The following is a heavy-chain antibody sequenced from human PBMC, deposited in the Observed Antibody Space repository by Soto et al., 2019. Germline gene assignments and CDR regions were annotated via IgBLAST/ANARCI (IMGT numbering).Heavy chain of an antibody. CDR3: VRACAGVTRWLVEYSLHV. D-gene: IGHD6-19*01. V-gene: IGHV3-66*01. Sequence: EGHLVVSGGGLVQPGGSLRLSCAASGFSVSTNYMSCVRQAPGKGLESVSVIFSDGNTYYADSVKGRFTISRDNSKNTLYLQVDSLRVEDTSVYYCVRACAGVTRWLVEYSLHVWGQGKTVTVSS. CDR2: IFSDGNT. J-gene: IGHJ6*02. CDR1: GFSVSTNY.